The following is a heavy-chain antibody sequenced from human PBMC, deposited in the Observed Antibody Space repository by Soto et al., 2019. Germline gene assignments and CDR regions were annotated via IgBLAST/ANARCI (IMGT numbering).Heavy chain of an antibody. D-gene: IGHD5-18*01. J-gene: IGHJ6*02. CDR1: GGSISSSSYY. CDR2: IYYSGST. CDR3: ARSGYSYGYGGDYYYGMDV. V-gene: IGHV4-39*01. Sequence: QLQLQESGPGLVKPSETLSLTCTVSGGSISSSSYYWGWIRQPPGKGLEWIGSIYYSGSTYYNPSLKSRVTISVDTSKNQFSLKLSSVTAADTAVYYCARSGYSYGYGGDYYYGMDVWGQGTTVTVSS.